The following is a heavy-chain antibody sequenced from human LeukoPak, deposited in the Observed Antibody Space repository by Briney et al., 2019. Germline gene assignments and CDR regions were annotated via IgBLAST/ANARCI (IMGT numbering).Heavy chain of an antibody. CDR2: IKSKTDGGTT. D-gene: IGHD6-13*01. Sequence: GGSLRLSCAASGFTFSNAWMSWVRQAPGKGLEWVGRIKSKTDGGTTDYAAPVKGRFTISRDDSKNTLYLQMNSLKTEDTAVYYCTTGELHYSSSWYSRRIYYYMDVWGKGTTVTVSS. CDR1: GFTFSNAW. V-gene: IGHV3-15*01. J-gene: IGHJ6*03. CDR3: TTGELHYSSSWYSRRIYYYMDV.